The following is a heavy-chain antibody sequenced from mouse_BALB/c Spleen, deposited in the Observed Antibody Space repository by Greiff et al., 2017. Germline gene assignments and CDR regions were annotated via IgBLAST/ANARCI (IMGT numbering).Heavy chain of an antibody. CDR2: ISNGGSYT. Sequence: EVMLVESGGGLVQPGGSLKLSCAASGFTFSSYTMSWVRQTPEKRLEWVAYISNGGSYTYYPDSVKGRFTISRDNAKNTLYLQMSSLRSEDTAMYYCARAGGNLGLDYWGQGTTLTVSS. V-gene: IGHV5-12-2*01. CDR1: GFTFSSYT. J-gene: IGHJ2*01. D-gene: IGHD2-1*01. CDR3: ARAGGNLGLDY.